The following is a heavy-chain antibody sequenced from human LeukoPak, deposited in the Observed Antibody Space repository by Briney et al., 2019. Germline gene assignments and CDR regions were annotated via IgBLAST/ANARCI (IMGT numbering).Heavy chain of an antibody. V-gene: IGHV4-34*01. Sequence: SETLSLTCAVYGGSFSGYYWSWIRQPPGKGLEWIGEINHSGGTNYNPSLKSRVTISVDTSKNQFSLKLSSVTAADTAVYYCARGSPLFYCRGGSCYSPYYYYYMDVWGKGTTVTVSS. CDR1: GGSFSGYY. J-gene: IGHJ6*03. CDR3: ARGSPLFYCRGGSCYSPYYYYYMDV. CDR2: INHSGGT. D-gene: IGHD2-15*01.